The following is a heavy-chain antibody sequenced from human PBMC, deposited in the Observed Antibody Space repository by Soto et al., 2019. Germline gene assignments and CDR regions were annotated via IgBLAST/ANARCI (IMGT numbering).Heavy chain of an antibody. CDR3: AKGSASTRPYYFDY. V-gene: IGHV3-23*01. D-gene: IGHD6-6*01. CDR1: GFTFSGYV. J-gene: IGHJ4*02. Sequence: GGSLRLSCAAAGFTFSGYVMSWVRQAPGKGLEWVSAISGGGGSTYYADSVEGRFTISRDNSKNALYLQMNSLRAEDTAVYYCAKGSASTRPYYFDYWGQRILVTVSS. CDR2: ISGGGGST.